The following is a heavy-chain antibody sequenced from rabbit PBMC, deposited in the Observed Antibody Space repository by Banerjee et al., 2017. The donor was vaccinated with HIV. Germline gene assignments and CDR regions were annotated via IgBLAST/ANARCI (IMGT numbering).Heavy chain of an antibody. CDR3: ARDLGGSSDL. J-gene: IGHJ3*01. CDR2: IDPVFGST. Sequence: QEQLVESGGGLVQPGGSLKLSCKASGFDFSSYGVSWVRQAPGKGLEWIGYIDPVFGSTYYASWVNGRFTISSHNAQNTLYLQLNSLTAADTATYFCARDLGGSSDLWGQGTLVTVS. V-gene: IGHV1S47*01. D-gene: IGHD8-1*01. CDR1: GFDFSSYG.